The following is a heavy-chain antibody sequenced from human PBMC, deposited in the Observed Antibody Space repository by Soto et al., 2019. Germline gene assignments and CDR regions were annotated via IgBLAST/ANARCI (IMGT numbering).Heavy chain of an antibody. CDR2: INPNSGGT. V-gene: IGHV1-2*02. D-gene: IGHD5-12*01. CDR1: GYTFTGYY. J-gene: IGHJ4*02. Sequence: ASVKVSCKASGYTFTGYYMHWVRQAPGQGLEWMGWINPNSGGTNYAQKFQGGVTMTRDTSISTAYMELSRLRSDDTAVYYCARDPDGYFNFDYWGQGTLVTVSS. CDR3: ARDPDGYFNFDY.